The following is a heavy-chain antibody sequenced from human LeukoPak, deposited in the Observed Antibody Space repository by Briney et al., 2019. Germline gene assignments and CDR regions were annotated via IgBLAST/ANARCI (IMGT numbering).Heavy chain of an antibody. J-gene: IGHJ4*02. V-gene: IGHV4-34*01. CDR3: ARDRREMATTPYFDY. CDR1: GGSFSGYY. CDR2: INHSGST. D-gene: IGHD5-12*01. Sequence: SETLSLTCAVYGGSFSGYYWSWIRQPPGKGLEWIGEINHSGSTNYNPSLKSRVTISVDTSKNQFSLKLSSVTAADTAVYYCARDRREMATTPYFDYWGQGTLVTVSS.